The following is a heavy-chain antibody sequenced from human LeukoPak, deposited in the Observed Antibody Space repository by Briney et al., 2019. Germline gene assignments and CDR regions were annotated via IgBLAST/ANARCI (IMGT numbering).Heavy chain of an antibody. CDR3: ARAHPFQSNWFDP. J-gene: IGHJ5*02. V-gene: IGHV4-34*01. Sequence: PSETLSLTCVVYGGSFSGYYWSWIRQPPGKGLEWIGEINHSGSTNYSPSLKSRVTISVDTSKNQFSLKLSSVTAADTAVYYCARAHPFQSNWFDPWGQGTLVTVSS. CDR2: INHSGST. CDR1: GGSFSGYY. D-gene: IGHD2-21*01.